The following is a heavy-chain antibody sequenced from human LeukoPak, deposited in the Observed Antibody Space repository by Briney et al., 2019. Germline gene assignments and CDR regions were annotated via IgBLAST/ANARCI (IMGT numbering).Heavy chain of an antibody. J-gene: IGHJ4*02. CDR1: GGTFSSYA. Sequence: SVKVSCKASGGTFSSYAISWVRQAPGQGLEWMGGIIPIFGTANYAQKFQGRVTITTDESTSTAYMELRGLRSDDTAVYYCARDRLVRESGVAYWGQGTLVTVSS. D-gene: IGHD3-10*01. CDR3: ARDRLVRESGVAY. V-gene: IGHV1-69*05. CDR2: IIPIFGTA.